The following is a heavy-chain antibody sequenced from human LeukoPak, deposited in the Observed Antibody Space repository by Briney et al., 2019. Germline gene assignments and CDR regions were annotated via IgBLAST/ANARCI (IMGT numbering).Heavy chain of an antibody. V-gene: IGHV1-18*01. CDR2: INPYNGNT. CDR3: ARDLNWGIAGQYYYFDY. Sequence: ASVKVSCKASGYIFTSYGISWVRQAPGQGLEWMGWINPYNGNTKYAQKFQGRVTITADKSTSTAYMELSSLRSEDTAVYYCARDLNWGIAGQYYYFDYWGQGTLVTVSS. D-gene: IGHD6-13*01. CDR1: GYIFTSYG. J-gene: IGHJ4*02.